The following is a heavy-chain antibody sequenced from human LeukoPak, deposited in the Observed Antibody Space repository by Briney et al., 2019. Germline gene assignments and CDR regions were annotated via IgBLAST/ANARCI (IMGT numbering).Heavy chain of an antibody. D-gene: IGHD1-26*01. CDR2: IKEDGGDK. CDR3: TRGDTSSKIDY. CDR1: GFTFTDYW. J-gene: IGHJ4*02. V-gene: IGHV3-7*01. Sequence: GGSLRLSRVASGFTFTDYWMSWVRQAPGKGLEWLATIKEDGGDKYVDSVKGRLTISRDNAKNSIFLQLNSLGAEDTAVYYCTRGDTSSKIDYWGQGTLVTVSS.